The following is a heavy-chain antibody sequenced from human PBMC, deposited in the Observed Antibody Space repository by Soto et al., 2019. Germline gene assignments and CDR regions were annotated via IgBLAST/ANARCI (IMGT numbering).Heavy chain of an antibody. CDR2: IYPGDSDT. Sequence: PGESLKISCKGSGYSFTSYWIGWVRQMPGKGLEWMGIIYPGDSDTRYSPSFQGQVTISADKSISTAYLQWSSLKASDTAMYYCARAMYSSSSAWYYYYGMDVWGQGTTVTVSS. V-gene: IGHV5-51*01. J-gene: IGHJ6*02. CDR3: ARAMYSSSSAWYYYYGMDV. CDR1: GYSFTSYW. D-gene: IGHD6-6*01.